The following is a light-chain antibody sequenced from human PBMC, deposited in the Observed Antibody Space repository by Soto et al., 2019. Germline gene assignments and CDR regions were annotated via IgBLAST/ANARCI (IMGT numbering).Light chain of an antibody. V-gene: IGKV3-15*01. CDR1: QSISSS. CDR2: AAS. CDR3: QHYNNWPPRWT. J-gene: IGKJ1*01. Sequence: EIVMTRFPATLSVSPGQRATLSCRAIQSISSSLAWYQQKPGQAPRLLIYAASTRATGIPARFSGSGSGTHFTLTISSLQSEDFAVYYCQHYNNWPPRWTFGQGTKVDI.